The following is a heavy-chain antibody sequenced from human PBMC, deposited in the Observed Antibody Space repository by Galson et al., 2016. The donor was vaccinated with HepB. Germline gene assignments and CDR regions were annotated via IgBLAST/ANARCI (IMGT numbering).Heavy chain of an antibody. CDR3: ARYGRGDSGYYFDS. D-gene: IGHD5-12*01. J-gene: IGHJ4*02. Sequence: TLSLTCAVSGDSINSGGYSWSWIRQPPGKGLEWIGYMYFTGNTHYNPSLESRVTISVDTSTNQFSLKLSSVTAADTAVYYCARYGRGDSGYYFDSWGQGTLVTVSS. V-gene: IGHV4-30-4*07. CDR1: GDSINSGGYS. CDR2: MYFTGNT.